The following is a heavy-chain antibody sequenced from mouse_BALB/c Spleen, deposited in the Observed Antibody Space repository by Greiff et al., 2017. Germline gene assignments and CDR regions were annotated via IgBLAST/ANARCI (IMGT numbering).Heavy chain of an antibody. CDR1: GYSITSDYA. J-gene: IGHJ2*01. D-gene: IGHD5-5*01. CDR3: ASYPYFDY. V-gene: IGHV3-2*02. CDR2: ISYSGST. Sequence: VQLKESGPGLVKPSQSLSLTCTVTGYSITSDYAWNWIRQFPGNKLEWMGYISYSGSTSYNPSLKSRISITRDTSKNQFFLQLNSVTTEDTATYYCASYPYFDYWGQGTTLTVSS.